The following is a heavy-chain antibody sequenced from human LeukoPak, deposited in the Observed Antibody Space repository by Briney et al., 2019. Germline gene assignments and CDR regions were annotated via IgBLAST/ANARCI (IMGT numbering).Heavy chain of an antibody. Sequence: PSETLSLTCTVSGGSIGSSSYYWGWIRQPPGKGLEWIGSIYYSGSTYYNPSLKSRVTISVDTSKNQFSLKLSSVTAADTAVYYCARVYSSYGLRRYFDYWGQGTLVTVSP. CDR3: ARVYSSYGLRRYFDY. D-gene: IGHD6-6*01. V-gene: IGHV4-39*01. CDR2: IYYSGST. J-gene: IGHJ4*02. CDR1: GGSIGSSSYY.